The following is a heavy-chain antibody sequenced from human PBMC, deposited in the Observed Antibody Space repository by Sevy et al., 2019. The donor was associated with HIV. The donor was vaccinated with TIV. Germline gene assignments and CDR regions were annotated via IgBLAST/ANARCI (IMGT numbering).Heavy chain of an antibody. CDR3: TRGATGTTAPYYFDY. J-gene: IGHJ4*02. CDR1: GFTFGDYA. CDR2: IRSKAYGRTT. D-gene: IGHD1-1*01. Sequence: GGSLRLSCTASGFTFGDYAMSWFRQAPGKGLEWVGFIRSKAYGRTTEYAASVKGRFTISRDDSKSIAYLQMNSLKTEDTAVYYCTRGATGTTAPYYFDYWGQGTLVTVSS. V-gene: IGHV3-49*03.